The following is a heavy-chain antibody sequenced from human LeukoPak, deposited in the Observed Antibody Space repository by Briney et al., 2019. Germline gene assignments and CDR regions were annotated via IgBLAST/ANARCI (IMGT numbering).Heavy chain of an antibody. Sequence: GGSLRLSCAASGFTFSSYDMYWVRQAPGKGLEWVAFIRYDGSNKYYADSVKGRFTISRDNSKNTLYLQMNSLRVEDTAVYYCATGDVVVVPAPQPAHYWGQGALVTVSS. J-gene: IGHJ4*02. V-gene: IGHV3-30*02. CDR2: IRYDGSNK. CDR3: ATGDVVVVPAPQPAHY. CDR1: GFTFSSYD. D-gene: IGHD2-2*01.